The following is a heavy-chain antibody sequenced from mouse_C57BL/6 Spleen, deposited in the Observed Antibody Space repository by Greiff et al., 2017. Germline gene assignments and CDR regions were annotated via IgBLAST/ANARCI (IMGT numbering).Heavy chain of an antibody. CDR3: ARKDYYGSSYYFDY. V-gene: IGHV1-59*01. CDR1: GYTFTSYW. J-gene: IGHJ2*01. Sequence: QVQLQQSGAELVRPGTSVKLSCKASGYTFTSYWMHWVKQRPGQGLEWIGVIDPSDSYTNYNQKFKGKATLTVDTSSSTAYMQLSSLTSEDSAVYYCARKDYYGSSYYFDYWGQGTTLTVSS. D-gene: IGHD1-1*01. CDR2: IDPSDSYT.